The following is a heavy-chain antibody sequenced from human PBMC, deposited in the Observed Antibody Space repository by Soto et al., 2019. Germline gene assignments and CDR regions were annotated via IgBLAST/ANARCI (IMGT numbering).Heavy chain of an antibody. V-gene: IGHV4-34*01. CDR3: ARGQEGVVATH. Sequence: QVQLQQWGAGLLKPSETLSLTCVVYGGSLSGYYWSWIRQPPGKGLEWIGEIKDGGLTNYSPSLKSRATTSXXTPKNQFSLKLHSVTAADRAVYYCARGQEGVVATHWDQGTLVTVSS. J-gene: IGHJ4*02. CDR2: IKDGGLT. D-gene: IGHD5-12*01. CDR1: GGSLSGYY.